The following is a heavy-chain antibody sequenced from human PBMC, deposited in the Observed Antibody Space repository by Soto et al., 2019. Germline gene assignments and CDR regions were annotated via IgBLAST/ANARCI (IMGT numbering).Heavy chain of an antibody. J-gene: IGHJ5*02. V-gene: IGHV3-23*01. CDR3: ARPRGDYSNPVDL. D-gene: IGHD4-4*01. CDR2: ISDGGGST. CDR1: GFAFSNYA. Sequence: EVQLLESGGGLVQPGGSLRLSCAASGFAFSNYAMTWVRQAPGKGLEWVSSISDGGGSTSYADSVRGRFTISRDNSKNTLYVQMNSLGAEDAAVYYCARPRGDYSNPVDLWGQGPLVTVSS.